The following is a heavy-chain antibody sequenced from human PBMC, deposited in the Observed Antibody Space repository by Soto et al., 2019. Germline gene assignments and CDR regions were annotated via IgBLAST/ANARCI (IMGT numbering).Heavy chain of an antibody. CDR3: ARLSKTLSGSYPLFDY. CDR1: GGSISSYY. J-gene: IGHJ4*02. D-gene: IGHD1-26*01. CDR2: IYYSGST. V-gene: IGHV4-59*01. Sequence: PSETLSLTCTVSGGSISSYYWSWIRQPPGKGLEWIGYIYYSGSTNYNPSLKSRVTISVDTSKNQFSLKLSSVTAADTAVYYCARLSKTLSGSYPLFDYWGQGTLVTVSS.